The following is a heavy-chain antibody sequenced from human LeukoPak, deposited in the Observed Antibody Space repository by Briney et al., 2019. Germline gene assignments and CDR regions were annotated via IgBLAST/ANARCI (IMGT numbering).Heavy chain of an antibody. D-gene: IGHD3-16*02. Sequence: SLRLSCAASGFTFDDYAMHWVRPAPGKGLGWVSGISWNSGSIGYADSVKGRFTISRDNAKNSLYLQMNSLRAEDTALYYCAKDSRMITFGGVIVRAFYWGQGTLVTVSS. CDR3: AKDSRMITFGGVIVRAFY. J-gene: IGHJ4*02. V-gene: IGHV3-9*01. CDR1: GFTFDDYA. CDR2: ISWNSGSI.